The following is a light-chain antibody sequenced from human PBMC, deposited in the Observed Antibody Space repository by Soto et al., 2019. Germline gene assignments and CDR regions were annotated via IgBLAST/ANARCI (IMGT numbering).Light chain of an antibody. CDR2: GAS. CDR1: QSVTSNY. Sequence: VXTQSPXTXXXSPGESATLFCRASQSVTSNYLAWYQQKPGQAPRLLIYGASSRATGIPDRFSGSGSGTDFTLTISRLEPEDFAVYYCQQHGTSPPSWTFGQGTKVEIK. J-gene: IGKJ1*01. CDR3: QQHGTSPPSWT. V-gene: IGKV3-20*01.